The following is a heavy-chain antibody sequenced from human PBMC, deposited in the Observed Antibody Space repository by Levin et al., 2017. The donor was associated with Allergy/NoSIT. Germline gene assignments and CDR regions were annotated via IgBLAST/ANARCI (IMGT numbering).Heavy chain of an antibody. CDR1: GHTFSKYG. CDR3: ATLIGYSSTWHISGTSDY. D-gene: IGHD6-13*01. CDR2: ISPDDGNT. Sequence: GGSLRLSCKASGHTFSKYGISWVRQAPGQGLEWMGWISPDDGNTNYAQRLQDRVTMTTDTSTTTTYMELRSLRSDDTAVYYCATLIGYSSTWHISGTSDYWGQGTLVTVSS. V-gene: IGHV1-18*01. J-gene: IGHJ4*02.